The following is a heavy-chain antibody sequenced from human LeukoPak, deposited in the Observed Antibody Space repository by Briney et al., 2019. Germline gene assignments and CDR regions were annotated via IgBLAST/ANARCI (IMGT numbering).Heavy chain of an antibody. CDR1: GFTFSSYG. CDR2: IRYDGSNK. V-gene: IGHV3-30*02. Sequence: GGSLRLSCAASGFTFSSYGMHWVRQAPGKGLEWVAFIRYDGSNKYYADSVKGRFTISRENSKNTLYLQMNSLRAEDTAVYYWAKDFLPYRGSSSGGNDYWGQGTLVTVSS. CDR3: AKDFLPYRGSSSGGNDY. D-gene: IGHD6-6*01. J-gene: IGHJ4*02.